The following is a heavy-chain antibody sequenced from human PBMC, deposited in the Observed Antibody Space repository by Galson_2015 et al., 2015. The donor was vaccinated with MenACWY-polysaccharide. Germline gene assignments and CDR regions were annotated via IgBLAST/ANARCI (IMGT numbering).Heavy chain of an antibody. J-gene: IGHJ2*01. CDR3: ARAIAVAGQRRDFDL. D-gene: IGHD6-19*01. V-gene: IGHV4-59*01. CDR2: INYSGST. Sequence: ETLSLTCTVSGGSISSYYWNWIRQPPGKGLEWVGYINYSGSTNHNPSLKSRVTMSVDTSKNQFSLNLTSVTDADTAVYCCARAIAVAGQRRDFDLWGRGTLVTVSS. CDR1: GGSISSYY.